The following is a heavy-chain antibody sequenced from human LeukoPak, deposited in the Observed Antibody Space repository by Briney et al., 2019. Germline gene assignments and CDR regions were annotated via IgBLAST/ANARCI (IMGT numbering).Heavy chain of an antibody. Sequence: GASVKVSCKTSGYSFTGYYIHWMRQAPGQGLEWVGWINPNSGDTMYAQNFQDRVTMTRDTSVSTAYMELSSLRSDDTAIYYCAKDKLVPGAGNYFDSWGQGTLVIVSS. CDR2: INPNSGDT. CDR3: AKDKLVPGAGNYFDS. J-gene: IGHJ4*02. D-gene: IGHD3-10*01. V-gene: IGHV1-2*02. CDR1: GYSFTGYY.